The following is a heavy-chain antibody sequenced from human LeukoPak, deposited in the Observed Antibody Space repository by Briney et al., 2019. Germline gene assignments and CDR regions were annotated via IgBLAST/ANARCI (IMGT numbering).Heavy chain of an antibody. CDR3: ARAGDWNDLPY. CDR2: INDSGST. CDR1: GGSFSGYY. J-gene: IGHJ4*02. D-gene: IGHD1-1*01. Sequence: PSETLSLTCAVYGGSFSGYYWSWIRQPPGKGLEWIGEINDSGSTNYNPSVKSRVTISVDTSKNQFALKLTSVSAADTAVYYCARAGDWNDLPYWGQGILVTVSS. V-gene: IGHV4-34*01.